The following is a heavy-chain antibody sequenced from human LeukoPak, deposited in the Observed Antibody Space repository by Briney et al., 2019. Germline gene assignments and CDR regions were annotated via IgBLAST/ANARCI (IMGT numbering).Heavy chain of an antibody. Sequence: SETLSLTCTVSGGSISSYYWSWIRQPAGKGLEWIGRIYTSGSTNYNPSLRSRVTMSVDTSKNQFSLKLSSVTAADTAVYYCARVYYDSSGYCYFDYWGQGTLVTVSS. CDR2: IYTSGST. V-gene: IGHV4-4*07. CDR3: ARVYYDSSGYCYFDY. CDR1: GGSISSYY. J-gene: IGHJ4*02. D-gene: IGHD3-22*01.